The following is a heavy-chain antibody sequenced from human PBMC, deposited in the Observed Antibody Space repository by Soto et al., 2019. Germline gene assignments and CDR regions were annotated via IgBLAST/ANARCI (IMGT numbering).Heavy chain of an antibody. CDR3: AKSPLGYCSGGSCYPHHYFDY. CDR2: VGGSGDST. D-gene: IGHD2-15*01. J-gene: IGHJ4*02. CDR1: GFTFSNYA. V-gene: IGHV3-23*01. Sequence: EVQLLDSGGGLVQPGGSLRLSCAASGFTFSNYAMSWVRQAPGKGLEWVSGVGGSGDSTYYADSVKGRFTISRDNSKDSLYLQMDSLKAEDTALYYCAKSPLGYCSGGSCYPHHYFDYWGQGTLVTVSS.